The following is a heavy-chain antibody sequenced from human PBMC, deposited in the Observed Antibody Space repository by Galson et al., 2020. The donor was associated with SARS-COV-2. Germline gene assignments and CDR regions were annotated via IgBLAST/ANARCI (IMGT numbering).Heavy chain of an antibody. CDR3: ASPARGFSYGPVDY. CDR2: MYYGGNT. Sequence: SETLSLTCTVSGGSISSSTHHWGWIRQPPGKGLEWIGFMYYGGNTYFNPSLKSPVTISGDTSKNQFSLMLGSVTAADTAFYYCASPARGFSYGPVDYWGQGTLVTVSS. J-gene: IGHJ4*02. D-gene: IGHD5-18*01. CDR1: GGSISSSTHH. V-gene: IGHV4-39*01.